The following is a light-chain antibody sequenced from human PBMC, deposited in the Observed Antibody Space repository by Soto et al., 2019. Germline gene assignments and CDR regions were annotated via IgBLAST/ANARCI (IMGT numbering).Light chain of an antibody. V-gene: IGKV3-15*01. CDR3: QQYNNWPPIT. CDR2: GAF. Sequence: EIVRTQSQSTLSVSPGERATLSCRASESVSNNLAWYQQKPGQAPRLLIYGAFNRATGIPARFSGSGSGTEFTLTISSLQSEDFAVYYCQQYNNWPPITFCQGTRLEVK. J-gene: IGKJ5*01. CDR1: ESVSNN.